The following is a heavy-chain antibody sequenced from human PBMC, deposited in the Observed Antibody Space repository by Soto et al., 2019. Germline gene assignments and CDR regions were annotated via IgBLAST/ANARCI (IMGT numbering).Heavy chain of an antibody. J-gene: IGHJ5*02. V-gene: IGHV1-3*01. CDR2: INAGYGNT. D-gene: IGHD3-22*01. Sequence: ASVKVSCKASGYTFSSYAMHWVRQAPGQRLEWMGWINAGYGNTKSSQKFQDRVTISRDTSASTAYMELTSLRSEDTAVYYCARRRPIGMGNWFDPWGQGTLVTVSS. CDR1: GYTFSSYA. CDR3: ARRRPIGMGNWFDP.